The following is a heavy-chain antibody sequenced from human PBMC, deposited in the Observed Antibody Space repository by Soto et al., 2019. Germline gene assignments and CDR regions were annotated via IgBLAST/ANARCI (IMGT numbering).Heavy chain of an antibody. CDR1: GFTFSSYA. CDR3: AKSDLYYYYGMDV. CDR2: ISYDGSNK. Sequence: QVQLAESGGGVVQPGRSLRLSCAASGFTFSSYAMHWVRQAPGKGLEWVAVISYDGSNKFHADSVKGRFTISRDNSKNTLYLHMNSLRAEDTAVYYCAKSDLYYYYGMDVWGQGTTVTVSS. J-gene: IGHJ6*02. V-gene: IGHV3-30*18.